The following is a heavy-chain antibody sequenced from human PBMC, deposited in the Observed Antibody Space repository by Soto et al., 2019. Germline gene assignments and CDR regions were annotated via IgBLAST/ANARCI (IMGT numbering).Heavy chain of an antibody. CDR2: ISAYNGNT. CDR3: ATYSSSSGYFDY. Sequence: ASVKASSKDPGYTFTSYGLSWLRQAPGQGLEWMGWISAYNGNTNYAQKLQGRVTMTTDTSTSTAYMELRSLRSDDTAVYYCATYSSSSGYFDYWGQGTLVTVSS. J-gene: IGHJ4*02. D-gene: IGHD6-6*01. V-gene: IGHV1-18*01. CDR1: GYTFTSYG.